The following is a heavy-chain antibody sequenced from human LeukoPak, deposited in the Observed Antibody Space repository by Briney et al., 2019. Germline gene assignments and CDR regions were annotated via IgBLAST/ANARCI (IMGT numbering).Heavy chain of an antibody. CDR3: AGGLLWFGEGVANMDV. CDR2: INHSGST. Sequence: SETLSLTCNVYGGSFSGYYWNWIRQPPGKGLEWIGEINHSGSTTYNPSLKSRVTMSIDTSKNQFSLKLSSVTAADTAVYYCAGGLLWFGEGVANMDVWGKGTTVTISS. D-gene: IGHD3-10*01. V-gene: IGHV4-34*01. CDR1: GGSFSGYY. J-gene: IGHJ6*03.